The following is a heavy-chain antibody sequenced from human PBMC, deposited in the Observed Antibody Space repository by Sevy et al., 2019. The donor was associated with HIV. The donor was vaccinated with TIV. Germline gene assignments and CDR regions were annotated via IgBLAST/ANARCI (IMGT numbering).Heavy chain of an antibody. CDR1: GGSISANY. Sequence: WETLSLTCTVSGGSISANYWSWIRQPPGKRLEYIGYIHYTGSTNYNPSLKSRVTISVDTSKNQFSLKLNSVTAADTDVYFCARAPPVRTGDDSLNWFDPWGQGTLVTVSS. CDR2: IHYTGST. J-gene: IGHJ5*02. V-gene: IGHV4-59*13. D-gene: IGHD5-12*01. CDR3: ARAPPVRTGDDSLNWFDP.